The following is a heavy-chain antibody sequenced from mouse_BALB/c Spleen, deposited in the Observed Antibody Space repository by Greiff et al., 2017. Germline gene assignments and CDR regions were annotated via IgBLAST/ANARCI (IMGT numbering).Heavy chain of an antibody. CDR1: GFTFSDNY. CDR3: ASYDYYAMDY. CDR2: ISDGGSYT. Sequence: EVQLQESGGGLLKPGGSLKLSCAASGFTFSDNYMYWVRQTPEKRLEWVATISDGGSYTYYPDSVKGRFTISRDNAKNNLYLQMSSLKSEDTAMYYCASYDYYAMDYWGQGTSVTVSS. J-gene: IGHJ4*01. V-gene: IGHV5-4*02.